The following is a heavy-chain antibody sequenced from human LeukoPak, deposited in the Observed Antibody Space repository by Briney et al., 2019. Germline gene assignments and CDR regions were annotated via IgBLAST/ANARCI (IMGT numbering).Heavy chain of an antibody. CDR3: ARLTYYDSSGYELYYYYYYMEV. Sequence: SETLSLTCTVSGGSISSHNWSWIRQPPGKGLEWIWYIYYSGSTNYNPSLKSRVTISVDTSKNQFSLKLSSVTGADTAVYYCARLTYYDSSGYELYYYYYYMEVWGKGTTVTVSS. V-gene: IGHV4-59*11. D-gene: IGHD3-22*01. CDR2: IYYSGST. J-gene: IGHJ6*03. CDR1: GGSISSHN.